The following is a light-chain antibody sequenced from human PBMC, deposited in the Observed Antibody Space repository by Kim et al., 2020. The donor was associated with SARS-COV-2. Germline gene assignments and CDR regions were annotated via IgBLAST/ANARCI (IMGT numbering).Light chain of an antibody. Sequence: QSALTQPASVSGSPGQSITISCTGTSSDVGRYNYVSWFQQHPGKAPKLIIYDVSKRPSGVSNRFSGSKSGNTASLTISGLQAEDDADYFCGSYTSSITWVFGGGTKVTVL. CDR3: GSYTSSITWV. CDR1: SSDVGRYNY. CDR2: DVS. J-gene: IGLJ3*02. V-gene: IGLV2-14*01.